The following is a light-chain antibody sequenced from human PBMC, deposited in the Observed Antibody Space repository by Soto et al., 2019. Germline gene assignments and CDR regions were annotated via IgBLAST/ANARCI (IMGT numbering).Light chain of an antibody. J-gene: IGLJ1*01. V-gene: IGLV2-14*01. Sequence: QSVLTQPPSASGSPGQSITISCTGTSSDVGGYNYVSWYQQHPGKAPKLVIYDVSNRPSGVSNRFSGSKSGNTASLTISGLQAEDEADYYCSSYTSSSPYVFGTGTKVTVL. CDR1: SSDVGGYNY. CDR3: SSYTSSSPYV. CDR2: DVS.